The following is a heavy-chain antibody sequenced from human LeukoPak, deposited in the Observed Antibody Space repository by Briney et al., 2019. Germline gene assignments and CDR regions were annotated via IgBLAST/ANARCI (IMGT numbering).Heavy chain of an antibody. J-gene: IGHJ4*02. CDR1: GFSFSGYP. Sequence: GRSLRLSCAASGFSFSGYPMHWVRQAPGRGLEWVAIISHDGSNKYYADSVKGRFTISRDNSKSTLYLQMNSLRAEDTAVYYCAKALWSGRTDYDYWGQGTLVTVSS. V-gene: IGHV3-30-3*01. CDR2: ISHDGSNK. D-gene: IGHD3-3*01. CDR3: AKALWSGRTDYDY.